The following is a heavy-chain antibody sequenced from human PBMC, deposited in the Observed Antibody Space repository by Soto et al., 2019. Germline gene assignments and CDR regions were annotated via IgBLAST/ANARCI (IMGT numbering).Heavy chain of an antibody. D-gene: IGHD1-26*01. CDR3: ARDGSPRWELLLRGAFDI. CDR1: GFTFSSYG. V-gene: IGHV3-33*01. Sequence: GGSLRLSCAASGFTFSSYGMHWVRQAPGKGLEWVAVIWYDGSNKYYADSVKGRFTISRDNSKNTLYLQMNSLRAEDTAVYYCARDGSPRWELLLRGAFDIWGQGTKVTVSS. J-gene: IGHJ3*02. CDR2: IWYDGSNK.